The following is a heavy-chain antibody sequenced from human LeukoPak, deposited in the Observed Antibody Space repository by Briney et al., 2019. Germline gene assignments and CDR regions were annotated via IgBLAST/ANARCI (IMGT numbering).Heavy chain of an antibody. Sequence: PGGSLRLSCAASGFTFSSYSMNWVRQSPGKGLEWVSSISSSSYIYYADSVKGRFTISRDNAKNSLYLQMNSLRAEDTAVYYCAREGGYDILTGYYDYYYYMDVWGKGTTVTVSS. CDR3: AREGGYDILTGYYDYYYYMDV. CDR1: GFTFSSYS. V-gene: IGHV3-21*01. CDR2: ISSSSYI. J-gene: IGHJ6*03. D-gene: IGHD3-9*01.